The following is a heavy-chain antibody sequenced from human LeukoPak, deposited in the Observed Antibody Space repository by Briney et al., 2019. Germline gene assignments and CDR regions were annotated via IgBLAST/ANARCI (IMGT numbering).Heavy chain of an antibody. Sequence: PSETLSLTCTVSGGSISSYYWSWIRQPPGKGLEWIGYIYYSGSSNYNPSLKSRVTMSVDTSKNQFSLKLSSVTAADTAVYYCARDNVYDFWSGYWPHRPSLAAFDIWGQGTMVTVSS. J-gene: IGHJ3*02. D-gene: IGHD3-3*01. CDR1: GGSISSYY. V-gene: IGHV4-59*12. CDR3: ARDNVYDFWSGYWPHRPSLAAFDI. CDR2: IYYSGSS.